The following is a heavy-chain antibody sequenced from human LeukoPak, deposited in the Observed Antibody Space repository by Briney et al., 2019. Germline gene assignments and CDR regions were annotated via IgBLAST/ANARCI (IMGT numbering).Heavy chain of an antibody. V-gene: IGHV1-18*01. Sequence: ASVKVSCKASGYTVTSSGISWVRQAPGQGLEWMGWISAYNGNTNYAQKLQGRVTMTTDTSTSTAYMELRSLRSDDTAVYYCARTRGYSSDRGNYYYMDVWGKGATVTVSS. D-gene: IGHD6-19*01. CDR2: ISAYNGNT. CDR3: ARTRGYSSDRGNYYYMDV. J-gene: IGHJ6*03. CDR1: GYTVTSSG.